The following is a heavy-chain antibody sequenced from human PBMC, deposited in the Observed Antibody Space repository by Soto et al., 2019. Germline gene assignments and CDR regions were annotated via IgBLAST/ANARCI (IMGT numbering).Heavy chain of an antibody. D-gene: IGHD3-22*01. V-gene: IGHV3-30*03. CDR2: ISYDGSNK. CDR3: ATGVDSSGYYGSERYFDL. J-gene: IGHJ2*01. CDR1: GFTFSSYG. Sequence: PGGSLRLSCAASGFTFSSYGMHWVRQAPGKGLEWVAVISYDGSNKYYADSVKGRFTISRDNSKNTLYLQMNSLRAEDTAVYYCATGVDSSGYYGSERYFDLWGRGTLVTVSS.